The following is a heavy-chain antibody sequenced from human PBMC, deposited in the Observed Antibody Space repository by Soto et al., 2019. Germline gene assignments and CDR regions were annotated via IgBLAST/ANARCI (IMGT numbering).Heavy chain of an antibody. CDR1: GGSISSGGYS. D-gene: IGHD2-2*01. J-gene: IGHJ6*04. Sequence: SETLSLTCAVSGGSISSGGYSWSWIRQPPGKGLEWIGYIYHSGSTYYNPSLKSRVTISVDTSKNQFSLKLSSVTAADTAVYYCATFLSTTSPDVWGEGTTVTVSS. V-gene: IGHV4-30-2*01. CDR3: ATFLSTTSPDV. CDR2: IYHSGST.